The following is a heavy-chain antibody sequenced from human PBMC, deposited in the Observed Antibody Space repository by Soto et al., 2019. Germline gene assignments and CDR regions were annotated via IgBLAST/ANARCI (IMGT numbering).Heavy chain of an antibody. D-gene: IGHD2-15*01. Sequence: SETLSLTCAVSGGSISSSNWWSWVRQPPGKGLEWIGEIYHSGSTNYNPSLKSRVTISVDKSKNQFSLKLSSVTAADTAVYYCATKGGSVVVRPQQNYGMDVWGQGTTVTVSS. CDR3: ATKGGSVVVRPQQNYGMDV. CDR2: IYHSGST. V-gene: IGHV4-4*02. J-gene: IGHJ6*02. CDR1: GGSISSSNW.